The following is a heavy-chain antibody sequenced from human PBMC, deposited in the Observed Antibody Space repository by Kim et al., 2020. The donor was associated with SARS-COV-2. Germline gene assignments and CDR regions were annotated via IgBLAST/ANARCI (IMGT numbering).Heavy chain of an antibody. J-gene: IGHJ5*02. V-gene: IGHV4-39*01. CDR1: GGSISSSSYY. Sequence: SETLSLTCTVSGGSISSSSYYWGWIRQPPGKGLEWIGSIYYSGSTYYNPSLKSRVTISVDTSKNQFSLKLSSVTAADTAVYYCARHHSSSWYRELYWFDPWGQGTLVTVSS. CDR3: ARHHSSSWYRELYWFDP. D-gene: IGHD6-13*01. CDR2: IYYSGST.